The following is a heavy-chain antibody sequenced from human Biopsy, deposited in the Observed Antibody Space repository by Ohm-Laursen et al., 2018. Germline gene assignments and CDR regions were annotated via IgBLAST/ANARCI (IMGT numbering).Heavy chain of an antibody. CDR3: ATFRASWDTTQGGDY. D-gene: IGHD1-26*01. CDR1: GVSISVDGYY. V-gene: IGHV4-31*03. J-gene: IGHJ4*02. Sequence: SETLSLTCTVSGVSISVDGYYWAWIRQLPGKGLDWIGYFYHSGTTYYNPSLKSRLTMSVDTSKNEFSLRLRSVTAADTAVYFCATFRASWDTTQGGDYWGQGTLVAVSS. CDR2: FYHSGTT.